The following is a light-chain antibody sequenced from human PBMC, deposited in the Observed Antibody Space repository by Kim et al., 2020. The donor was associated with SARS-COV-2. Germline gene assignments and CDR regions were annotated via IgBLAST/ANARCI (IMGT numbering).Light chain of an antibody. CDR1: SGSIASNY. J-gene: IGLJ3*02. CDR2: ADN. CDR3: HSYDSCNWV. Sequence: NFMLTKPHSVSESPGKTVTISCTRSSGSIASNYVQWYQQRPGSAPTTVIFADNQRPYGIPDRFSGSIDTSSNSASLTISGLKTEDEADYYCHSYDSCNWVFGGGTQLTVL. V-gene: IGLV6-57*04.